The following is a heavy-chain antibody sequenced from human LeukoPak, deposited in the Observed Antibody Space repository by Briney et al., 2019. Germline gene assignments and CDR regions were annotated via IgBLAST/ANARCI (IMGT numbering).Heavy chain of an antibody. CDR2: INWNGGST. CDR3: ARGNYYDSSGYYNY. CDR1: GFTFDDYG. V-gene: IGHV3-20*04. J-gene: IGHJ4*02. Sequence: PGGSLRLSCAASGFTFDDYGMSWVRQAPGKGLEWVSGINWNGGSTGYADSVKGRFTISRDNAKKSLYLQMNSLRAEDTALYYCARGNYYDSSGYYNYWGQGTLVTVSS. D-gene: IGHD3-22*01.